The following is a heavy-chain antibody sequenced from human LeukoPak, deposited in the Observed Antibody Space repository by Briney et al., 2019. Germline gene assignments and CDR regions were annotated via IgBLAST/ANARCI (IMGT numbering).Heavy chain of an antibody. CDR3: ARESADYYDSTAYYYVFDH. J-gene: IGHJ4*02. D-gene: IGHD3-22*01. V-gene: IGHV4-59*12. CDR2: IYHSGST. Sequence: SETLSLTCTVSGGSISSYYWSWIRQPPGKGLEWIGYIYHSGSTYYNPSLKSRVTISVDRSKNQFSLKLSSVTAADTAVYYCARESADYYDSTAYYYVFDHWGQGTLVTVSS. CDR1: GGSISSYY.